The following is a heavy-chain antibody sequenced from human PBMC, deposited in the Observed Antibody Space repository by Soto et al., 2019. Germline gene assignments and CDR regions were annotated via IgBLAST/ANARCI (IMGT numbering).Heavy chain of an antibody. CDR3: ARGGRNWNYGGNLFDP. D-gene: IGHD1-7*01. J-gene: IGHJ5*02. CDR1: GFTFSSYE. CDR2: ISSSGSTI. V-gene: IGHV3-48*03. Sequence: PGGSLRLSCAASGFTFSSYEMNWVRQAPGKGLEWVSYISSSGSTIYYADSVKGRFTISRDNAKNSLYLQMNSLRAEDTAVYYCARGGRNWNYGGNLFDPWGQGTLVTVSS.